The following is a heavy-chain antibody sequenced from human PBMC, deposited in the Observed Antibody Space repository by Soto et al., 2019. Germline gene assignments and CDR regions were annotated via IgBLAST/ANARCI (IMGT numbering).Heavy chain of an antibody. J-gene: IGHJ4*02. CDR3: ATENKNWELLY. Sequence: QVQLVESGGGVVQPGRSLRLSCAASGFTFSGYAMHWVRQAPGKGLEWVAVISYDGSKTYHADSVKGRFTISRDNSKNTLYVQMNSLRAEDTAVYYCATENKNWELLYWGQGTLVTVSS. CDR2: ISYDGSKT. CDR1: GFTFSGYA. D-gene: IGHD1-26*01. V-gene: IGHV3-30-3*01.